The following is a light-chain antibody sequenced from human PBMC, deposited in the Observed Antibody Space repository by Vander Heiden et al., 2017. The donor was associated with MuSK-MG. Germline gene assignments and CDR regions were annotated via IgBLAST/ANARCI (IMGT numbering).Light chain of an antibody. Sequence: IVFTQPPATLSLSPGDPPTPACPASQRVRNYVAWYQQKPGQAPRLLIFDATNRAPGIPARFSGSGSGTDFTLTISSRVPEDFAVYYCQQHSNWLQYTFGQGTKLEIK. CDR3: QQHSNWLQYT. V-gene: IGKV3-11*01. J-gene: IGKJ2*01. CDR1: QRVRNY. CDR2: DAT.